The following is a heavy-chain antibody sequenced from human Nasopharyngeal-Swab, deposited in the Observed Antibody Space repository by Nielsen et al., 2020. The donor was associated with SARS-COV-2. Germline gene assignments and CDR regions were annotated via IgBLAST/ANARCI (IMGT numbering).Heavy chain of an antibody. CDR2: ISSSSSTI. D-gene: IGHD3-22*01. J-gene: IGHJ4*02. V-gene: IGHV3-48*02. Sequence: GSLRLSCAASGFTFSSYSMNWVRQVPGKGLEWVSYISSSSSTIYYADSVKGRFTISRDNAKNSLYLQMNSLRDEDTAVYYCARAKLSYYDSSGFDYWGQGTLVTVSS. CDR1: GFTFSSYS. CDR3: ARAKLSYYDSSGFDY.